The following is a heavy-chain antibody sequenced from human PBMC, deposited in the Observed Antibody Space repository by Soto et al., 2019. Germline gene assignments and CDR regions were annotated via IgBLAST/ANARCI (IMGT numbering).Heavy chain of an antibody. D-gene: IGHD2-15*01. CDR1: GYSFTSYW. CDR3: ARLYLGYCSGGSCYSPGWFDP. CDR2: IDPSDSYT. Sequence: GESLKISCKGSGYSFTSYWISWVRQMPGKGLEWMGRIDPSDSYTNYSPSFQGHVTISADKSISTAYLQWSSLKASDTAMYYCARLYLGYCSGGSCYSPGWFDPWGQGTLVTVSS. J-gene: IGHJ5*02. V-gene: IGHV5-10-1*01.